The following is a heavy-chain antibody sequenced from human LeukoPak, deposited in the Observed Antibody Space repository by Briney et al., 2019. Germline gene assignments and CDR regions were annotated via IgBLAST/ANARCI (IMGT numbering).Heavy chain of an antibody. V-gene: IGHV3-74*03. CDR3: ARVGYYYDNNCDAFDI. J-gene: IGHJ3*02. D-gene: IGHD3-22*01. Sequence: GGSLRLSCAASGFSFSNYWMHWVRQAPGRGLVWVTRINADGRSTTYADSVKGRFTISRDNAKSTLFLQMDTLRAEDTAVYYCARVGYYYDNNCDAFDIWGQGTMVTVSS. CDR1: GFSFSNYW. CDR2: INADGRST.